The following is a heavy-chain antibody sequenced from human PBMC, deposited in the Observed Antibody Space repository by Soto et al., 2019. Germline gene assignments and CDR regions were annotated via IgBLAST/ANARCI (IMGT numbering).Heavy chain of an antibody. V-gene: IGHV4-30-2*01. Sequence: PSETLSLTCGVSGGSISRGGYSWSWIRQPTGKGLEWIGYIYHSGSTYYNPSLKSRVTISVDRSKNQFSLKLSSVTAADTAVYYCARGLSYYYDSSGYYFDYWGQGTLVTVSS. CDR2: IYHSGST. CDR1: GGSISRGGYS. D-gene: IGHD3-22*01. CDR3: ARGLSYYYDSSGYYFDY. J-gene: IGHJ4*02.